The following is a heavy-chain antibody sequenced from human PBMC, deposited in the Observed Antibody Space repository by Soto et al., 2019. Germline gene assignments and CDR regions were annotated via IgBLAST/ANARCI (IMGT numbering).Heavy chain of an antibody. V-gene: IGHV1-69*05. J-gene: IGHJ4*02. CDR3: AALYDSSGLPIDY. Sequence: SVKVSCKASGDVFRSYGINWVRQAPGQGLEWMGGIIPISGTTNYAQKFQERVTITRDMSTSTAYMELSSLRSEDTAVYYCAALYDSSGLPIDYWGQGTLVTVSS. D-gene: IGHD3-22*01. CDR1: GDVFRSYG. CDR2: IIPISGTT.